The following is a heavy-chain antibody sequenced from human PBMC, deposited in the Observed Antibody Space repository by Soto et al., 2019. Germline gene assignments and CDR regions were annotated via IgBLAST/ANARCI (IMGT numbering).Heavy chain of an antibody. CDR1: GGSISSYY. V-gene: IGHV4-59*01. D-gene: IGHD6-13*01. CDR2: IYYSGST. CDR3: ARDRGKSSWYYFDY. Sequence: AETLSLTCTVSGGSISSYYWSWIRQPPGKGLEWIGYIYYSGSTNYNPSLKSRVTISVDTSKNQLSLKLSSVTAADTAVYYCARDRGKSSWYYFDYWGQGTLVTVS. J-gene: IGHJ4*02.